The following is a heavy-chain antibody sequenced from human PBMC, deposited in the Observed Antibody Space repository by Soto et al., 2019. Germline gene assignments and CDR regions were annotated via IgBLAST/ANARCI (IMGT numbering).Heavy chain of an antibody. CDR2: INHSGST. Sequence: PSETLSLTCAVYGGSFSGYYWSWIRQPPGKGLEWIGEINHSGSTNYNPSLKSRVTISVDTSKNQFSLKLSSVTAADTAVYYCARLTMIVVVMPPRSYYFDYWGQGTLVTVSS. D-gene: IGHD3-22*01. CDR1: GGSFSGYY. V-gene: IGHV4-34*01. CDR3: ARLTMIVVVMPPRSYYFDY. J-gene: IGHJ4*02.